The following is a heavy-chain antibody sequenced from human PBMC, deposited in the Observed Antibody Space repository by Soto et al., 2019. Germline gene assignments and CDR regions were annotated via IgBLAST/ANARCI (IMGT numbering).Heavy chain of an antibody. D-gene: IGHD2-15*01. CDR3: ARRYGGTLDS. CDR2: IYYSGST. V-gene: IGHV4-59*08. J-gene: IGHJ4*02. CDR1: GGSISSYY. Sequence: QVQLQESGPGLVKPSETLSLTCTVSGGSISSYYWSWIRQPPGKGLEWIGYIYYSGSTNYNPSLKSRVTISVDTSKNQFSLKLSSMTAADTAVYYCARRYGGTLDSWGQGTLVTVSS.